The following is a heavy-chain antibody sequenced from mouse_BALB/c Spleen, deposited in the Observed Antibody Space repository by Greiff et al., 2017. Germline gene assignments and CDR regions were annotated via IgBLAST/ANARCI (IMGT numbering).Heavy chain of an antibody. D-gene: IGHD2-4*01. CDR2: ISTYYGNT. J-gene: IGHJ4*01. Sequence: QVQLQQSGPELVRPGVSVKISCKGSGYTFTDYAMHWVKQSHAKSLEWIGVISTYYGNTNYNQKFKGKATMTVDKSSSTAYMELARLTSEDSAIYYCARNYDYDFYAMDYWGQGTSVTVSS. V-gene: IGHV1-67*01. CDR3: ARNYDYDFYAMDY. CDR1: GYTFTDYA.